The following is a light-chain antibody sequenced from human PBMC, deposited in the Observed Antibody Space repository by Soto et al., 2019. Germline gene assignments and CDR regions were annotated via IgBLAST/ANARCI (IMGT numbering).Light chain of an antibody. CDR1: QNALFSASNKNY. J-gene: IGKJ2*02. CDR3: QQYFSIPMCT. V-gene: IGKV4-1*01. Sequence: DIVLTQSPDSLAVSLGETATINCKSSQNALFSASNKNYLAWYQQRPGQPLRLLFYWASTRASGVPDRFTGSGSGTDFTLTISSLQPEDVAIYYCQQYFSIPMCTFGRGTRLEIK. CDR2: WAS.